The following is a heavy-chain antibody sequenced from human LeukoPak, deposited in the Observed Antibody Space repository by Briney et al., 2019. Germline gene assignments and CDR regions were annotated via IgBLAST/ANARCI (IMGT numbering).Heavy chain of an antibody. V-gene: IGHV3-21*04. CDR1: GFTFSSYS. D-gene: IGHD6-13*01. Sequence: KPGGSLRLSCAASGFTFSSYSMDWVRQAPGKGLEWVSSVSSGSGYIYYADSVKGRFTISRDNSKNTLYLQMNSLRAEDTAVYYCAKVGKKYSSWYYFDYWGQGTLVTVSS. CDR2: VSSGSGYI. J-gene: IGHJ4*02. CDR3: AKVGKKYSSWYYFDY.